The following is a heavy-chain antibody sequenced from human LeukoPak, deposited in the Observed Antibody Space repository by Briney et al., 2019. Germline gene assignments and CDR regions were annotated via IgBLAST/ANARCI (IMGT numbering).Heavy chain of an antibody. V-gene: IGHV1-18*01. CDR2: ISAYNGNT. Sequence: GASVKVSCKASGYTFTSYGISWVRQAPGQGLEWMGWISAYNGNTNYAQKLQGRVTMTTDTSTSPAYMELRSLRSDDTAVYYCARGTAGGYYDFWSGYYTEAWFDPWGQGTLVTVSS. CDR3: ARGTAGGYYDFWSGYYTEAWFDP. CDR1: GYTFTSYG. J-gene: IGHJ5*02. D-gene: IGHD3-3*01.